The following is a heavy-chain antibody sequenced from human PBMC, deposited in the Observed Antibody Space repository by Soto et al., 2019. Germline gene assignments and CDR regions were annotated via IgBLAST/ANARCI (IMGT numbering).Heavy chain of an antibody. CDR1: GYTFTSYG. CDR2: ISAYNGNT. D-gene: IGHD3-3*01. Sequence: QVQLVQSGAEVKKPGASVKVSCKASGYTFTSYGISWVRQAPGQGLEWMGWISAYNGNTNHAQKLQGRVTMTTDTSTSTAYMELRSLRSDDTAVYYCARDSTELWRGYPPLYNWFDPWGQGTLVTVSS. CDR3: ARDSTELWRGYPPLYNWFDP. V-gene: IGHV1-18*04. J-gene: IGHJ5*02.